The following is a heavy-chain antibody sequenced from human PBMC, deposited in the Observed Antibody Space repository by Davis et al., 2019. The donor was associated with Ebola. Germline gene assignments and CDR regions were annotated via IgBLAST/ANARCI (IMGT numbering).Heavy chain of an antibody. CDR1: GFTSSSYR. CDR2: IKQDGSEK. J-gene: IGHJ4*02. CDR3: ARTDCGGDCKLIDY. Sequence: AGSLRLSCAASGFTSSSYRMSWVRQAPGTWLEWVANIKQDGSEKYYVDSVKGRFTISRDNAKNSLYLQMNSLRAEDTAVYYCARTDCGGDCKLIDYWGQGTLVTVSS. D-gene: IGHD2-21*02. V-gene: IGHV3-7*01.